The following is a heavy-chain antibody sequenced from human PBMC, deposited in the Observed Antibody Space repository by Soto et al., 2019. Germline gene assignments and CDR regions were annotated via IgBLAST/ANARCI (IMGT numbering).Heavy chain of an antibody. CDR1: GGSISSYY. J-gene: IGHJ1*01. CDR3: ARGIRNYGDYREYFQH. CDR2: IYYSGST. V-gene: IGHV4-59*08. Sequence: SETLSLTCTVSGGSISSYYWSWIRQPPGKGLEWIGYIYYSGSTYYNPSLKSRVTISVDTSKNQFSLKLSSVTAADTAVYYCARGIRNYGDYREYFQHWGQGTLVTVSS. D-gene: IGHD4-17*01.